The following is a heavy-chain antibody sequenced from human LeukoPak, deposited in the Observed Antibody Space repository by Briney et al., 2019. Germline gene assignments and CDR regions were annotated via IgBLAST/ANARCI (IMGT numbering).Heavy chain of an antibody. J-gene: IGHJ4*02. D-gene: IGHD3-3*01. CDR2: IKQDESEK. CDR1: GFNMGSYW. V-gene: IGHV3-7*01. Sequence: GGSLRLSCVASGFNMGSYWMSWVRQTPGKGLEWVANIKQDESEKYYVESVKGRFTISRDNAQNSVYLQMNNLRVEDTALYYCARVGISEWLLEDYWGQGTLVIVSS. CDR3: ARVGISEWLLEDY.